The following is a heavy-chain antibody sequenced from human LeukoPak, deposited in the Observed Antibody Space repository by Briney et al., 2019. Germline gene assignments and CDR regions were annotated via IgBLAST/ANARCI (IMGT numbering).Heavy chain of an antibody. D-gene: IGHD6-13*01. Sequence: SETLSLTCTVSGGSISSYYWSWIRQPPGKGLEWIGYIYYSGSTNYNPSLKSRVTISVDTSKNQFSLKLSSVTAADTAVYYCARHEEYSSSWCFDYWGQGTLVTVSS. CDR1: GGSISSYY. CDR3: ARHEEYSSSWCFDY. J-gene: IGHJ4*02. V-gene: IGHV4-59*08. CDR2: IYYSGST.